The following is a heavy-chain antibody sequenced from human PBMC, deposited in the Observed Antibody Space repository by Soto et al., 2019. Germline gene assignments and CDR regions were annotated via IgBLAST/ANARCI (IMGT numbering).Heavy chain of an antibody. Sequence: PGGSLRLSCAASGFTFSSSWMHWVRQAPGKGLVWVSHINVDGSRTTYADSVKGRFTTSRDNAKNTLFLQMNGLRAEDTAVYYCTRGGPTYVFGSGSYFSVLDYWGQGALVTVSS. CDR3: TRGGPTYVFGSGSYFSVLDY. D-gene: IGHD3-10*01. V-gene: IGHV3-74*01. CDR2: INVDGSRT. J-gene: IGHJ4*02. CDR1: GFTFSSSW.